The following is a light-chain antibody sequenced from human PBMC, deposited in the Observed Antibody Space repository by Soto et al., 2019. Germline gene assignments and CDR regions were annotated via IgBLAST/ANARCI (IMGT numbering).Light chain of an antibody. J-gene: IGKJ4*01. CDR3: HQYNSYHT. Sequence: DIQMTQSPSSLSASVGNIVTITCRASQSVNSWLAWYQQRPGKAPKLLIYDASTLESGVPSRFSGSGSGTEFTLTISSLQPDDFATYYCHQYNSYHTFGGGTKVDIK. CDR1: QSVNSW. V-gene: IGKV1-5*01. CDR2: DAS.